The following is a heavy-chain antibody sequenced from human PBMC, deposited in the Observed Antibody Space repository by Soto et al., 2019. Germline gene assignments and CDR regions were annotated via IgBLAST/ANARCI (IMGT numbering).Heavy chain of an antibody. CDR2: ISSSSSTI. J-gene: IGHJ4*02. D-gene: IGHD5-18*01. CDR1: GFTFSSYS. CDR3: ANWPRRGYSYGLDY. Sequence: GGSLRLSCAASGFTFSSYSMNWVRQAPGKGLEWASYISSSSSTIYYADPVKGRFTISRDNAKNSLYLQMNSLRAEDTAVYYCANWPRRGYSYGLDYWGQGTLVTVSS. V-gene: IGHV3-48*01.